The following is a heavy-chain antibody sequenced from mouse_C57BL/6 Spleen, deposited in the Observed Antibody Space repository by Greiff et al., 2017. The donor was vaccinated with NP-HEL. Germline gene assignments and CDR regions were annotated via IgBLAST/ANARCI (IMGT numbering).Heavy chain of an antibody. Sequence: EVKLQESGPGLVKPSQSLSLTCSVTGYSITSGYYWNWIRQFPGNKLEWMGYISYDGSNNYNPSLNNRISITRDTSKNQFFLKLNSVTTEDTATYYCAPIYYDYSWFAYWGQGTLVTVSA. CDR3: APIYYDYSWFAY. CDR1: GYSITSGYY. J-gene: IGHJ3*01. D-gene: IGHD2-4*01. V-gene: IGHV3-6*01. CDR2: ISYDGSN.